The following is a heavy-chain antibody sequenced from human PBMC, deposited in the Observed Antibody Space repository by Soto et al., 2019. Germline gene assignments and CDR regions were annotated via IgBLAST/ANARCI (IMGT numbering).Heavy chain of an antibody. CDR2: ISYDGSNK. V-gene: IGHV3-30-3*01. CDR3: ARSLRDFSSTSCENWFDP. Sequence: PGGSLRLSCAASGFTFSSYAMHWVRQAPGKGLEWVAVISYDGSNKYYADSVKGRFTISRDNSKNTLYLQMNSLRAEDTAVYYCARSLRDFSSTSCENWFDPWGQGTLVTVYS. D-gene: IGHD2-2*01. J-gene: IGHJ5*02. CDR1: GFTFSSYA.